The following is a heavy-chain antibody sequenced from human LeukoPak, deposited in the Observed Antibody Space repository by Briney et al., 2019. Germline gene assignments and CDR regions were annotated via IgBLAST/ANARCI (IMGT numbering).Heavy chain of an antibody. V-gene: IGHV4-39*01. Sequence: SETLSLTCSVSGDSINYRNYYWGWIRQPPGKGLEWIGSIYYSGSTYYNPSLKSRVTISVDTSKNQFSLKLSSVTAADTAVYYCARHGSYDFWSGYLPSPRFDPWGQGTLVTVSS. CDR1: GDSINYRNYY. D-gene: IGHD3-3*01. J-gene: IGHJ5*02. CDR2: IYYSGST. CDR3: ARHGSYDFWSGYLPSPRFDP.